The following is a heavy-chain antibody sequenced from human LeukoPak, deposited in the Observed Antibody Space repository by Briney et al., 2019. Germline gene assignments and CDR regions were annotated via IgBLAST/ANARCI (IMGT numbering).Heavy chain of an antibody. CDR1: GYTFTSYY. V-gene: IGHV1-46*01. J-gene: IGHJ5*02. D-gene: IGHD4-17*01. CDR2: INPSGGST. CDR3: ARLSSHYGDYKVDP. Sequence: GASVKVSCKASGYTFTSYYMHWVRQAPGQGLEWMGIINPSGGSTTYAQKFQGRVTMTRDTSISTAYMELSSLRSEDTAVYYCARLSSHYGDYKVDPWGQGTLVTVSS.